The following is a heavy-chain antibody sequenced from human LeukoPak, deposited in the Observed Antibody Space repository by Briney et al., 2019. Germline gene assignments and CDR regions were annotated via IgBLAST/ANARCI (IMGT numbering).Heavy chain of an antibody. V-gene: IGHV3-7*01. CDR2: IKQDGSEK. CDR3: AREGITAAADY. D-gene: IGHD6-13*01. J-gene: IGHJ4*02. Sequence: GGSLRLSCAASGFTFSSYWMSWVRQAPGKGLEWVANIKQDGSEKYYVDSVKGRFTISRDNAKNSLYLQVNSLRAEDTAVHYCAREGITAAADYWGQGTLVTVSS. CDR1: GFTFSSYW.